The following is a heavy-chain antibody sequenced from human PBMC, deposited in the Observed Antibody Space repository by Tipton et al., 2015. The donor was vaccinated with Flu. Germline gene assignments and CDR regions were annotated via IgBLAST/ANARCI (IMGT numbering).Heavy chain of an antibody. J-gene: IGHJ3*02. CDR1: GGSINNYY. V-gene: IGHV4-59*08. CDR2: VYYSGST. Sequence: TLSLTCTVSGGSINNYYWSWIRQPPGKGLEWIGYVYYSGSTNHNPSLKSRVTMSVDTSKNHFSLKLTSVTAADTAVYYCARHGSPNYCLFEASPSGNGFDIWGQGTMVTVSS. CDR3: ARHGSPNYCLFEASPSGNGFDI. D-gene: IGHD3-10*01.